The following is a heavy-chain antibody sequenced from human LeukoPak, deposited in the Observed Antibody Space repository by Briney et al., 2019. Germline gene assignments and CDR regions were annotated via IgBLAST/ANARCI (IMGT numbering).Heavy chain of an antibody. CDR3: ARDLVNYYMDV. V-gene: IGHV3-30*04. D-gene: IGHD2/OR15-2a*01. CDR1: GFTFSSYA. J-gene: IGHJ6*03. CDR2: ISYDGSNK. Sequence: PGGSLRLSCAASGFTFSSYAMHWVRQAPGKGLEWVAVISYDGSNKYYADSVKGRFTISRDNSKNTLYLQMNSLRAEDTAVYYCARDLVNYYMDVWGKGTTVTVSS.